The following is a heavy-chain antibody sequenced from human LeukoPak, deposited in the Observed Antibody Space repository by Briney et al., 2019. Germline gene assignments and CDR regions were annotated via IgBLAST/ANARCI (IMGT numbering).Heavy chain of an antibody. CDR2: ISSSGNNT. V-gene: IGHV3-23*01. CDR1: GFTFNSYA. D-gene: IGHD4-17*01. Sequence: GGSLRLSCAASGFTFNSYAMNWVRQAPGKGLEWVSTISSSGNNTYYTDSVKGRFTISRDNSKNTLFLQMNSLRVDDTAVYYCARNATVTDYWGQGTLVTVSS. CDR3: ARNATVTDY. J-gene: IGHJ4*02.